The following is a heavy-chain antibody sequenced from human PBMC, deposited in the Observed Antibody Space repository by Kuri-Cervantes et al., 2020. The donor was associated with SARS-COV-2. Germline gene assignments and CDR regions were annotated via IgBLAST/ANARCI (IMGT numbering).Heavy chain of an antibody. CDR2: IYYSGST. D-gene: IGHD3-3*01. J-gene: IGHJ6*03. CDR3: AREFPQGRIFGVVPTRYYYYYMDV. Sequence: SETLSLTCTVSGGSISSYYWSWIRQPPGKGLEWIGYIYYSGSTYYNPSLKSRVTISVDTSKNQFSLKLSSVTAADTAVYYCAREFPQGRIFGVVPTRYYYYYMDVWGKGTTVTVSS. CDR1: GGSISSYY. V-gene: IGHV4-59*12.